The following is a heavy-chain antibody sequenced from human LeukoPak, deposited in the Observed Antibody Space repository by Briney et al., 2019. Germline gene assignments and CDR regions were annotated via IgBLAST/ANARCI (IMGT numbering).Heavy chain of an antibody. CDR1: GGSISSGDYY. V-gene: IGHV4-30-4*01. Sequence: SETLSLTCTASGGSISSGDYYWSWIRQPPGKGLEWIGYIYYSGSTYYNPSLKSRVTISVDTSKNQFSLKLSSVTAADTAVYYCARSLRYCTNGVCYHYYYGMDVWGQGTTVTVSS. J-gene: IGHJ6*02. D-gene: IGHD2-8*01. CDR3: ARSLRYCTNGVCYHYYYGMDV. CDR2: IYYSGST.